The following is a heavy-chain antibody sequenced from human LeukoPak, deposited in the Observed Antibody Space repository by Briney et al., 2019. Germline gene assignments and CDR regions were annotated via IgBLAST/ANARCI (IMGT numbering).Heavy chain of an antibody. D-gene: IGHD6-13*01. Sequence: GGSLRLSCAASGFTFSSYAMSWVRQAPGKGLEWVSSIGGSGGSTYYADSVKGRFTISRDNSKNTLYLQMNSLRTEDTAVYYCAKVETAAAATLRGFDYWGQGTLVTVSS. V-gene: IGHV3-23*01. CDR2: IGGSGGST. CDR1: GFTFSSYA. J-gene: IGHJ4*02. CDR3: AKVETAAAATLRGFDY.